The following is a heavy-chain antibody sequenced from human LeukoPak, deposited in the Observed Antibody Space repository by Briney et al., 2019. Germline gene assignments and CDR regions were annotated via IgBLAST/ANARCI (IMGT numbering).Heavy chain of an antibody. Sequence: PGGSLRLSCAASGFTFSSYEMNWVRQAPGKGLEWASYISSSGSTIYYADSVKGRFTISRDNAKNSLYLQMNSLRAEDTAVYYCARDFYRGFDPWGQGTLVTVSS. CDR3: ARDFYRGFDP. CDR1: GFTFSSYE. V-gene: IGHV3-48*03. CDR2: ISSSGSTI. J-gene: IGHJ5*02. D-gene: IGHD1-26*01.